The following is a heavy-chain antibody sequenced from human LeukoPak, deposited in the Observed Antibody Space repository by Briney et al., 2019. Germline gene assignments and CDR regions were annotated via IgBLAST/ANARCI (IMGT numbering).Heavy chain of an antibody. Sequence: GGSLRHSCAASGFTFSSYAMSWVRQAPGKGLEWVSAISGSGGSTYYADSVKGRFTISRDNSKNTLYLQMNSLRAEDTAVYYCARALSRRPTFGGVIADRDWGQGTLVTVSS. V-gene: IGHV3-23*01. CDR2: ISGSGGST. D-gene: IGHD3-16*02. J-gene: IGHJ4*02. CDR3: ARALSRRPTFGGVIADRD. CDR1: GFTFSSYA.